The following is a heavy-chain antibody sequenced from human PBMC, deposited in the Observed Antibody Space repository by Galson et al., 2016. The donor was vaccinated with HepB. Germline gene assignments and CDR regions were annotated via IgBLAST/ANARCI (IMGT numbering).Heavy chain of an antibody. V-gene: IGHV1-69*04. J-gene: IGHJ4*02. D-gene: IGHD3-16*01. CDR2: IIPRLGIA. CDR1: GGTFTTYT. Sequence: SVKVSCKASGGTFTTYTISWVRQAPGQGLEWMGRIIPRLGIANYVEKFQGRVTITADKSTSTAYMELTSLGSDDTAVYYCARESRAQSYYDSFGHFDYWGQGTLVTVSS. CDR3: ARESRAQSYYDSFGHFDY.